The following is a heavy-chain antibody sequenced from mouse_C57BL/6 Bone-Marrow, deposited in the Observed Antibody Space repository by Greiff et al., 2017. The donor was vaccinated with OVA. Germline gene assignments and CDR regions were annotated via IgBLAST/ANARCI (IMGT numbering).Heavy chain of an antibody. V-gene: IGHV14-4*01. D-gene: IGHD1-1*01. CDR2: FDPENGDT. CDR3: TTYGSSPWFAY. Sequence: EVQLQQSGAELVRPGASVTLSCTASGFTIKDDYMHWVKQRPAQGLEWIGWFDPENGDTEYASKFPGTATITADTSSNTAYLQLNSLTSEDADVDYYTTYGSSPWFAYWGQGTLVTVSA. J-gene: IGHJ3*01. CDR1: GFTIKDDY.